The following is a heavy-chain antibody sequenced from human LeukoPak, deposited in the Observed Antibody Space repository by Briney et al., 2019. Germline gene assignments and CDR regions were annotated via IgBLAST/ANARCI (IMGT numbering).Heavy chain of an antibody. Sequence: ASVKVSCKASGYTFTSYGISWVRQAPGQGLEWMGGIIPIFGTADYAQKFQGRVTITADESTSTAYMELSSLRSEDTAVYYCATDLVAVAGVRGFCLGYWGQGTLVTVSS. CDR2: IIPIFGTA. V-gene: IGHV1-69*13. CDR3: ATDLVAVAGVRGFCLGY. CDR1: GYTFTSYG. D-gene: IGHD6-19*01. J-gene: IGHJ4*02.